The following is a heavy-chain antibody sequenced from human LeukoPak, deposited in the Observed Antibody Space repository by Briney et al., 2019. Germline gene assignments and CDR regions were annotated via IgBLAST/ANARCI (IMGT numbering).Heavy chain of an antibody. CDR3: AREPTLTTFGY. V-gene: IGHV4-59*01. CDR1: CGSISTYH. J-gene: IGHJ4*02. CDR2: ISYSGST. D-gene: IGHD4-17*01. Sequence: SETLSLTCTVSCGSISTYHWSWIRQPPEKGLEWIGYISYSGSTNYNPSLQSRVTISVSTSKNQFSLKLTSVTAADTAVYYCAREPTLTTFGYWGQGTLVTVSS.